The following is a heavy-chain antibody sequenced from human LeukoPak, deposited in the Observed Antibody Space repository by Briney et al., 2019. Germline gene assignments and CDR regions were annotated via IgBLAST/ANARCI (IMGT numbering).Heavy chain of an antibody. CDR2: ISTYNGNT. CDR1: GYTFFTYG. CDR3: ARQYGDNSGSLDH. V-gene: IGHV1-18*01. J-gene: IGHJ4*02. D-gene: IGHD4-23*01. Sequence: GASVEVSCKASGYTFFTYGVTWVRQAPGQGLEWMGWISTYNGNTIAQKFQGRVTLTTDTSTSTAYMGLRSLKSDDTAVYYCARQYGDNSGSLDHWGQGTPVTVSS.